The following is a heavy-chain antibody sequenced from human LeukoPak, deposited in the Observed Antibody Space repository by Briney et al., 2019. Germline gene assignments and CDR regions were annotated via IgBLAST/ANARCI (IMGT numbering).Heavy chain of an antibody. D-gene: IGHD2-2*01. V-gene: IGHV4-61*02. Sequence: SETLSLTCTVSGGSISSGSYYWSWIRQPAGKGLEWIGRIYTSGSTNYNPSLKSRVTISVDTSKNQFSLKLSSVTAADTAVYYCARDHQLLSGGFDYWGQGTLVTVSS. J-gene: IGHJ4*02. CDR1: GGSISSGSYY. CDR3: ARDHQLLSGGFDY. CDR2: IYTSGST.